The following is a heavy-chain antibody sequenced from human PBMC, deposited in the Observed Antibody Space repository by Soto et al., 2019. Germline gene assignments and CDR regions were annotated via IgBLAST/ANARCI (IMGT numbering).Heavy chain of an antibody. CDR1: GYSISSGYY. V-gene: IGHV4-38-2*01. CDR2: IYHSGST. Sequence: SETLSLTCAVSGYSISSGYYWGWIRQPPGKGLEWIGSIYHSGSTYYNPSLKSRVTISVDTSKNQFSLKLSSVTAADTAVYYCVRQLVLRNWFDPWGQGTLVTVSS. D-gene: IGHD6-6*01. CDR3: VRQLVLRNWFDP. J-gene: IGHJ5*02.